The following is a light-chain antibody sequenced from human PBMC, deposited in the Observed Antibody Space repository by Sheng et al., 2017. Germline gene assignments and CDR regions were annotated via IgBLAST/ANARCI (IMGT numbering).Light chain of an antibody. CDR3: QQYNSYLWT. Sequence: AIQLTQSPPSLSASVGDRVTITCRASQGPRRALAWYQQKPGKAPKLLIFDASGLESGVPSRFSGSASGTDFTLTINSLQSEDFATYYCQQYNSYLWTFGQGTKVEIK. V-gene: IGKV1-13*02. CDR2: DAS. J-gene: IGKJ1*01. CDR1: QGPRRA.